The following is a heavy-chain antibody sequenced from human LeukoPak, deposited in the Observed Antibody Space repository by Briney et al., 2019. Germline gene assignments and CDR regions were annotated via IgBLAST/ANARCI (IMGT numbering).Heavy chain of an antibody. CDR2: ICYSGST. Sequence: SETLSLTCTGYGGSISSSSYYWGWIRQPPGKGLEWIGSICYSGSTYYNPSLKSRVTVSVDTSKNQFSLKLSSVTAADTAVYYCARGRAMATIIPFDYWGQGTLVTVSS. D-gene: IGHD5-24*01. J-gene: IGHJ4*02. CDR1: GGSISSSSYY. CDR3: ARGRAMATIIPFDY. V-gene: IGHV4-39*07.